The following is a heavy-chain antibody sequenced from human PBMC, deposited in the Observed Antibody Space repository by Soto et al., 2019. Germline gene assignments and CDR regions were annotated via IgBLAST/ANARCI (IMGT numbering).Heavy chain of an antibody. D-gene: IGHD2-15*01. Sequence: GGSLRLSCAASGFTFDDYAMHWVRQAPGKGLEWVSGISWNSGSIGYADSVKGRFTISRDNAKNSLYLQMNSLRAEDTALYYGAKEGYCSGGSCYDAFDSWGQGTMVTVSS. CDR1: GFTFDDYA. CDR2: ISWNSGSI. V-gene: IGHV3-9*01. CDR3: AKEGYCSGGSCYDAFDS. J-gene: IGHJ3*02.